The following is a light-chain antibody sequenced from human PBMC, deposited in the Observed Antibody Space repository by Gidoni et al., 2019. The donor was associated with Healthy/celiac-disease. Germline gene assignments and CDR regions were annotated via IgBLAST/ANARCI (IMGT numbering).Light chain of an antibody. J-gene: IGKJ5*01. CDR2: DAS. CDR1: KHVSSY. V-gene: IGKV3-11*01. CDR3: QQRSNWPL. Sequence: PAPLSLSPGGRTALTCGASKHVSSYLAWYHQKPGQAARHLLIDASTRATSIPARFSGGGSGTDFTLPISSLEPEDFAVYYCQQRSNWPLFGQGTRLEIK.